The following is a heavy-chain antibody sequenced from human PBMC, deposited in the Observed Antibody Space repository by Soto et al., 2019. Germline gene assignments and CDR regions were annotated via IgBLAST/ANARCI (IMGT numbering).Heavy chain of an antibody. J-gene: IGHJ4*02. CDR1: GGSISSYY. CDR3: ARGRGYFDY. Sequence: SETLSLTCTVSGGSISSYYWSWIRQPPGKGLEWIGYIYYSGSTNYNPSLKSRVTISVDTSKNQFSLSLSSVTAADTAVYYCARGRGYFDYWGQGTLVTGS. CDR2: IYYSGST. V-gene: IGHV4-59*01.